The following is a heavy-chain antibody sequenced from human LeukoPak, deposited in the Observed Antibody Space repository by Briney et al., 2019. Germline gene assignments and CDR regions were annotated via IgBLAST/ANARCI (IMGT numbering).Heavy chain of an antibody. D-gene: IGHD5-12*01. J-gene: IGHJ4*02. CDR3: TTESGYKTARQRGFDS. Sequence: GGSLRLSCAASGFDFSFTWMSWVRQAPGKGLELVGRIKSKSSGGTIDYAAPVRGRFTISRDDTENMVFLQMSSLKTEDTAVYYCTTESGYKTARQRGFDSWGQGIQVTVSS. CDR2: IKSKSSGGTI. V-gene: IGHV3-15*01. CDR1: GFDFSFTW.